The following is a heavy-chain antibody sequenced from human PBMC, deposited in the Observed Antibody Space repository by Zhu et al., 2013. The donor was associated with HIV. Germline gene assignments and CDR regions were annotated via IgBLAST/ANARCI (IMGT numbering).Heavy chain of an antibody. J-gene: IGHJ6*02. CDR2: IIPIFGTA. D-gene: IGHD2-2*01. Sequence: QVQLVQSGAEVKKPGSSVKVSCKASGGTFSSYAISWVRQAPGQGLEWMGGIIPIFGTANYAQKFQGRVTITADKSTSTAYMELSSLRSEDTAVYYCASRYCSSTSCYPPNYYYYGMDVWGQGTTVTVSS. CDR1: GGTFSSYA. V-gene: IGHV1-69*06. CDR3: ASRYCSSTSCYPPNYYYYGMDV.